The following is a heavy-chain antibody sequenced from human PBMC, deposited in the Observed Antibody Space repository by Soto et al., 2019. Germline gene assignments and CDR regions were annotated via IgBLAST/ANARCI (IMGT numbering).Heavy chain of an antibody. V-gene: IGHV2-5*02. CDR3: ARSKYSISSFDY. CDR1: GFSLSTDDVG. J-gene: IGHJ4*02. Sequence: SGPTLVNPTHPLTLTCTFSGFSLSTDDVGAGWIRQPPGKALDWLAVIYRDDDKRYSPSLKSRLTITKDTSKNQVLLTMTNMDPVDTATYFCARSKYSISSFDYWGQGALVTVSS. CDR2: IYRDDDK. D-gene: IGHD6-6*01.